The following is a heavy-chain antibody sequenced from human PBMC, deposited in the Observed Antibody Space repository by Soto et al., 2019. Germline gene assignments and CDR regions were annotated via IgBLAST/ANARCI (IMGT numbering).Heavy chain of an antibody. CDR2: IYYSGST. CDR1: GGSISSGGYY. V-gene: IGHV4-31*03. Sequence: SETLSLTCTLSGGSISSGGYYWSWIRQHPGKGLEWIGYIYYSGSTYYNPSLKTRVTISVDTSKNQFSLKLSSVTAADTSLYYFALDSPNSGFDYWGQGTLVTVSS. CDR3: ALDSPNSGFDY. D-gene: IGHD7-27*01. J-gene: IGHJ4*02.